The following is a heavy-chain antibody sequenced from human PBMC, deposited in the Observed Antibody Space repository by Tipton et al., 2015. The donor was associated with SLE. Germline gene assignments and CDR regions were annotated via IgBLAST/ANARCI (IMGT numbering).Heavy chain of an antibody. J-gene: IGHJ3*01. D-gene: IGHD3-22*01. CDR2: ISWDSAER. CDR1: GFSFADYS. CDR3: VKGSLVVVVSPFDV. V-gene: IGHV3-9*01. Sequence: SLRLSCAASGFSFADYSLHWVRQAPGKGLGWVAGISWDSAERGYADSLRGRFTISRDNAKKTLYLEMNSLRDDDTALYYCVKGSLVVVVSPFDVWGQGTEVSVSS.